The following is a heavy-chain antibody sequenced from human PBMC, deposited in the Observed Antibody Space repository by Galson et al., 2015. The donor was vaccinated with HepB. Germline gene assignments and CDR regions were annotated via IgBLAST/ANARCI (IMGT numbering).Heavy chain of an antibody. CDR1: GGSFSGYY. J-gene: IGHJ5*02. V-gene: IGHV4-34*01. Sequence: TLSLTCAVYGGSFSGYYWSWIRQPPGKGLEWIGEINHSGSTNYNPSLKSRVTISVDTSKNQFSLKLSSVTAADTAVYYCARGRLMVYAIVKGWFDPWGQGTLVTVFS. CDR3: ARGRLMVYAIVKGWFDP. D-gene: IGHD2-8*01. CDR2: INHSGST.